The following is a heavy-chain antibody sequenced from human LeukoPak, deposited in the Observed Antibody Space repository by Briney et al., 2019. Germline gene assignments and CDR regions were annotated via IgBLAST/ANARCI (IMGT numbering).Heavy chain of an antibody. CDR2: ISGSGGST. D-gene: IGHD2-15*01. J-gene: IGHJ4*02. CDR3: VAARADFDY. Sequence: GGSLRLSCAASGFTFSSYAMSWVRQAPGKGLEWVSVISGSGGSTHYADSMKGRFTISRDTAKNSLYLQMNSLRAEDTAVYYCVAARADFDYWGQGTLVTVSS. V-gene: IGHV3-23*01. CDR1: GFTFSSYA.